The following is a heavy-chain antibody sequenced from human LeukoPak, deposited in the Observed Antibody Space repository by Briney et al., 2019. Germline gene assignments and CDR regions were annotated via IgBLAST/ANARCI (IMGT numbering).Heavy chain of an antibody. J-gene: IGHJ4*02. V-gene: IGHV4-39*01. CDR1: GGSISSSSYY. CDR3: ARVPSTVYFDY. CDR2: IYYSGST. Sequence: PSETLSLTCTVSGGSISSSSYYWGWIRQPPGKGLEWIGSIYYSGSTYYNPSLKSRVTISVDTSKNQFSLKLSSVTAADTAVYYCARVPSTVYFDYWGQGALVTVSS. D-gene: IGHD4-17*01.